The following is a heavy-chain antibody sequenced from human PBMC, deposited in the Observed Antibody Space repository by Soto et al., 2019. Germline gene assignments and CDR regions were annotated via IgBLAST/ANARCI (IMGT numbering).Heavy chain of an antibody. V-gene: IGHV4-59*11. CDR2: VYHSGAT. CDR3: ATRPLAGGWVGFFDY. CDR1: GASISSRY. D-gene: IGHD1-26*01. Sequence: ETLSLTCTVSGASISSRYWSWIRQPPGKGPEWIGYVYHSGATNYNPSVESRVTISLDMPKNQFSLKLNSVTAADTAVYYCATRPLAGGWVGFFDYWSQGTLVTVSS. J-gene: IGHJ4*02.